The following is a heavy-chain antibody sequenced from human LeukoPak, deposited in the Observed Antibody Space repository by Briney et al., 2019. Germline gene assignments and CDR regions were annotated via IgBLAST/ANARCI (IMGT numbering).Heavy chain of an antibody. V-gene: IGHV3-23*01. Sequence: PGGSLTLSCAASGFPFRIHGMSWAPEAPGKGLEGVSAISCSGGSTYYADSVKGRFTISRDNSKNPLYLQMNSVRAEDTAVYYCAKDPLVITGAYYFDYWGQGTLVTVSS. J-gene: IGHJ4*02. D-gene: IGHD3-22*01. CDR3: AKDPLVITGAYYFDY. CDR2: ISCSGGST. CDR1: GFPFRIHG.